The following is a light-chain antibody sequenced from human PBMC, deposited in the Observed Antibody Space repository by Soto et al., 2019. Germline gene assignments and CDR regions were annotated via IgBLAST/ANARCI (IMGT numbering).Light chain of an antibody. CDR3: AAWDDSLSGYV. J-gene: IGLJ1*01. CDR1: SSNIGSNY. CDR2: RNN. V-gene: IGLV1-47*01. Sequence: QSALTQPPSASGTPGQRVTISCSGSSSNIGSNYVYWYQQLPGTAPKLLIYRNNQRPSGVPDRFSGSKSGTSASLAISGPRSEDEADYYCAAWDDSLSGYVFGTGTKATVL.